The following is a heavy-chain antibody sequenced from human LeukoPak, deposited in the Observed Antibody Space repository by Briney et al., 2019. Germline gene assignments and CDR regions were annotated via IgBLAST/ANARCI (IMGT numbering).Heavy chain of an antibody. J-gene: IGHJ4*02. V-gene: IGHV4-34*01. CDR2: INHSGST. Sequence: KPSETLSPTCAVYGGSFSGYYWSWIRQPPGKGLEWIGEINHSGSTNYNPSLKSRVTISVDTSKNQFSLKLSSVTAADTAVYYCARFGHWTRWRYFDYWGQGTLVTVSS. CDR1: GGSFSGYY. CDR3: ARFGHWTRWRYFDY. D-gene: IGHD5-24*01.